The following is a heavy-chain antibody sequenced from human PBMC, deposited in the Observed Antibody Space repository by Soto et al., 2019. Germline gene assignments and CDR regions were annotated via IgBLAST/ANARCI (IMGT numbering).Heavy chain of an antibody. D-gene: IGHD3-9*01. J-gene: IGHJ2*01. CDR3: ARPRWRDDWEGGYFDL. Sequence: QVQLVESGGGVVQPGRSLRLSCAASGFTFSSYAMHWVRQAPGKGLEWVAVISYDGSNKYYADSVKGRFTISRDNSKNTLYLQMNSLRAEDTAVYYCARPRWRDDWEGGYFDLWGRGTLVTVSS. CDR2: ISYDGSNK. CDR1: GFTFSSYA. V-gene: IGHV3-30-3*01.